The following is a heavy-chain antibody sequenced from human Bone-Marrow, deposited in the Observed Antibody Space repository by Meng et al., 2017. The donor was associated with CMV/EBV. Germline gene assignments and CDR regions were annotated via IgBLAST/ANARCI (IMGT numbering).Heavy chain of an antibody. Sequence: GGSLRLSCAVSGVTFSSYSMNWVRQAPGKGLEWVSSISSSRSHIYYADSVKGRFTICRDNAKNSLYLQMNSLRAEDTAVYYCARDLGEPRSSGGYFSGTTGVGGVLDYWGQGTLVTVSS. CDR1: GVTFSSYS. D-gene: IGHD6-19*01. V-gene: IGHV3-21*01. J-gene: IGHJ4*02. CDR3: ARDLGEPRSSGGYFSGTTGVGGVLDY. CDR2: ISSSRSHI.